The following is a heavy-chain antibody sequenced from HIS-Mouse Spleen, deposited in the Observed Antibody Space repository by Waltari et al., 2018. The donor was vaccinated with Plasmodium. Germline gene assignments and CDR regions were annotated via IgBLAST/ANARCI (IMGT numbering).Heavy chain of an antibody. CDR2: INHSGST. Sequence: QVQLQQWGAGLLKPPEPLSLTCAVYAGSFSGYYWSWIRQPPGKGLEWIGEINHSGSTNYNPSLKSRVTISVDTSKNQFSLKLSSVTAADTAVYYCARGGIVGATIDYWGQGTLVTVSS. J-gene: IGHJ4*02. CDR3: ARGGIVGATIDY. V-gene: IGHV4-34*01. D-gene: IGHD1-26*01. CDR1: AGSFSGYY.